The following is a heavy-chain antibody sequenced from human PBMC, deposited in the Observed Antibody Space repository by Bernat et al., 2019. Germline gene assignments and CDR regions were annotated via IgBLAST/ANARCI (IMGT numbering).Heavy chain of an antibody. CDR3: ARLQWYYYDSSGYDAFDI. J-gene: IGHJ3*02. CDR1: GGSISSSSYY. Sequence: QLQLQESGPGLVKPSETLSLTCTVSGGSISSSSYYWGWIRQPPGKGLEWIGSIYYSGSTYYNPSLKSRVTISVDTSKNQFSLTLSSVTAADTAVYYCARLQWYYYDSSGYDAFDIWGQGTMVTVSS. CDR2: IYYSGST. D-gene: IGHD3-22*01. V-gene: IGHV4-39*01.